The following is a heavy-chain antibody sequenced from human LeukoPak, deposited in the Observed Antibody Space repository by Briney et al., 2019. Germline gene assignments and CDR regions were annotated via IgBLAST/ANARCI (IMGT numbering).Heavy chain of an antibody. V-gene: IGHV3-30*02. J-gene: IGHJ4*02. Sequence: GGSLRLSCAASGFSFSTFAMYWVRQAPGNRLEWVSLIRYDGSETQSAESVKGRFTTSRDNSKNTLYLQMTGLTVEDTAVYYFARDLEAFGDFDLWGGGRLVGVTS. CDR2: IRYDGSET. CDR3: ARDLEAFGDFDL. CDR1: GFSFSTFA. D-gene: IGHD3-3*01.